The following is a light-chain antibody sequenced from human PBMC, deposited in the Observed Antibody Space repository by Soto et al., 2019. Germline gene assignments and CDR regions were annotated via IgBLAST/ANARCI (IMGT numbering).Light chain of an antibody. CDR2: GAS. V-gene: IGKV3-20*01. CDR1: QSVSSSY. CDR3: QQYGSSPQT. J-gene: IGKJ1*01. Sequence: EIVLTQSPGTLSLSPGERATLSCRASQSVSSSYLAWYQQKPGQAPRILIYGASSRATGIPDRFSGSGSGTDFTLTISRLEPEDSAVYYCQQYGSSPQTVGQGTKVEIK.